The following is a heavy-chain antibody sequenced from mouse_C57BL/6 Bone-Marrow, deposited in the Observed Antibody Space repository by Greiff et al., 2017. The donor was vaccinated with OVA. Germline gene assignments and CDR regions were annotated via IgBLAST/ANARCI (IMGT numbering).Heavy chain of an antibody. CDR1: GYTFTTYP. CDR2: FHPYNDDT. Sequence: VKLQESGAELVKPGASVKMSCKASGYTFTTYPIEWMKQNHGKSLEWIGNFHPYNDDTKYNEKFKGKATLTVEKSSSTVYLELSRLTSDDSAVYYCARSSLYYDYHAMDYWGQGTSVTVSS. D-gene: IGHD2-1*01. V-gene: IGHV1-47*01. CDR3: ARSSLYYDYHAMDY. J-gene: IGHJ4*01.